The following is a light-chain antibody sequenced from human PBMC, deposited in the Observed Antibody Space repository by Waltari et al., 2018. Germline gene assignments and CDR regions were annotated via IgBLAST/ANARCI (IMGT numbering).Light chain of an antibody. CDR3: QHRSNWPPLFA. J-gene: IGKJ3*01. CDR2: DTS. CDR1: QSINGY. V-gene: IGKV3-11*01. Sequence: EIVLTQSPATLSLSPGERATLSCRASQSINGYLAWYQQKPGQAPRLLIYDTSNRATGIPARFSGTGSGTDFTLSISSLGPEDFAVYFCQHRSNWPPLFAFGPGTKVDMK.